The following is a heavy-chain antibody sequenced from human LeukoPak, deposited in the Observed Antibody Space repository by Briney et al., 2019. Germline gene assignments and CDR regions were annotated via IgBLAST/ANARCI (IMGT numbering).Heavy chain of an antibody. J-gene: IGHJ4*02. CDR3: VRQFAS. V-gene: IGHV3-48*01. Sequence: GGSLRLSCAASGFTFGDHIMNWVRQLPGKRLEWVAYVSGSGSTIYYADSVKGRFTVSRDNGKSSLYLQMNSLRVEDTALYYCVRQFASWGQGTLVTVSS. CDR2: VSGSGSTI. CDR1: GFTFGDHI.